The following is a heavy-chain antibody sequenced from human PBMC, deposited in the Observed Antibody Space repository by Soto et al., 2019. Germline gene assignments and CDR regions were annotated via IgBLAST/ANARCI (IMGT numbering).Heavy chain of an antibody. CDR3: ASLSVFSRYSSRTRCPQAAVAYYYGLDV. D-gene: IGHD2-2*01. CDR2: IDPSDSYT. V-gene: IGHV5-10-1*01. CDR1: GYSFTSYW. Sequence: GESLKISCKGSGYSFTSYWISWVRQMPGKGLEWMGRIDPSDSYTNYSPSFQGHVTISADKSISTAYLQWSSLKASDTAMYYCASLSVFSRYSSRTRCPQAAVAYYYGLDVWGQGTTVTVSS. J-gene: IGHJ6*02.